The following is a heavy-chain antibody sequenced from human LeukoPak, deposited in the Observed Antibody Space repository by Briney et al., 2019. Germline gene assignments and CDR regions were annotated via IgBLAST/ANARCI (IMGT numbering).Heavy chain of an antibody. V-gene: IGHV3-30*02. CDR1: GFTFSNYG. CDR2: IRYDGSNK. J-gene: IGHJ6*03. CDR3: AKEGYYYLDV. Sequence: GGSLRLSCAASGFTFSNYGMHWVRQAPGTGLEWVAFIRYDGSNKYYADPVKGRFTISRDNSKNTLYLQMNSLRPEDTAVYYCAKEGYYYLDVWGKGTTVTISS.